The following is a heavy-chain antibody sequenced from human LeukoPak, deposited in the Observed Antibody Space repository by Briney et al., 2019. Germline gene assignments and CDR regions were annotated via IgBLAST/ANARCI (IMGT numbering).Heavy chain of an antibody. J-gene: IGHJ6*03. CDR1: GYTFTGYY. CDR3: ARGTAAAAAGMAKTYYYYYMDV. D-gene: IGHD6-13*01. Sequence: SVKVSCKASGYTFTGYYMHWVRQAPGQGLEWMGGIIPAFRTANYAQNFQGRVTITTDESTSTAYMEVSSLRSENTAVYYCARGTAAAAAGMAKTYYYYYMDVWGKGTTVTVSS. V-gene: IGHV1-69*05. CDR2: IIPAFRTA.